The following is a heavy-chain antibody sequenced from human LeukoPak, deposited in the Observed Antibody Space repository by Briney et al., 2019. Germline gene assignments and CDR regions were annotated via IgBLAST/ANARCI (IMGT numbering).Heavy chain of an antibody. D-gene: IGHD2-2*01. Sequence: ASVKVSCKASGYTFTAYYLHWVRHAPGQGLEWMGWINPNSGDTNYAQKFQGRVTMTRDTSITTAYMELSRLTSDDTAIYYCARDRMGDCATTSCYLAYWGQGTLVTVSS. CDR3: ARDRMGDCATTSCYLAY. J-gene: IGHJ4*02. CDR1: GYTFTAYY. CDR2: INPNSGDT. V-gene: IGHV1-2*02.